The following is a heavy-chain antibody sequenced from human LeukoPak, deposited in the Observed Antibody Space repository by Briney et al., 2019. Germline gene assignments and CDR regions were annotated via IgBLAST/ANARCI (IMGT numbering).Heavy chain of an antibody. CDR2: ISGSGGST. J-gene: IGHJ4*02. Sequence: GGSLRLSCAASGFTFSSYGMSWVRQAPGKGLEWVSAISGSGGSTYYADSVKGRFTISRDNSKNTLYLQMNSLRAEDTAVYYCAKDNAYSSGWLYYFDYWGQGILVTVSS. V-gene: IGHV3-23*01. D-gene: IGHD6-19*01. CDR3: AKDNAYSSGWLYYFDY. CDR1: GFTFSSYG.